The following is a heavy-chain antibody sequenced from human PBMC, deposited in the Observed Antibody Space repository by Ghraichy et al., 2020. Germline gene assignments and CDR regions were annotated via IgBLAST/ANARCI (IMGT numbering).Heavy chain of an antibody. CDR1: GDSVSSASYY. V-gene: IGHV4-61*01. CDR3: ARDHCIGGNCYSTYYGVDL. Sequence: ETLSLPCTVSGDSVSSASYYWSWIRQPPGKGLEWIGNIYYSGNTNYNPSLKSRVSISIDTSTNQFSLKLSSVTAADTAVYYCARDHCIGGNCYSTYYGVDLWGQGTTVTVPS. D-gene: IGHD2-15*01. CDR2: IYYSGNT. J-gene: IGHJ6*02.